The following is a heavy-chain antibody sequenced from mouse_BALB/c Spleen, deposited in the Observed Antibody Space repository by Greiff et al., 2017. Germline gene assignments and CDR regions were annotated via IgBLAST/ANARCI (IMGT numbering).Heavy chain of an antibody. V-gene: IGHV5-6-5*01. CDR1: GFTFSSYA. CDR2: ISSGGST. D-gene: IGHD2-5*01. CDR3: ARSNYYFDY. Sequence: EVQLVESGGGLVKPGGSLKLSCAASGFTFSSYAMSWVRQTPEKRLEGVASISSGGSTYYPDSVKGRFTISRDNARNILYLQMSSLRSEDTAMYYCARSNYYFDYWGQGTTLTVSS. J-gene: IGHJ2*01.